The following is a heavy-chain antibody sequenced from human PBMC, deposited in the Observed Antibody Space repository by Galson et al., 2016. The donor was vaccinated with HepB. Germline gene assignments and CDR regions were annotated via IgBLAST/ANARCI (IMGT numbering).Heavy chain of an antibody. CDR1: GFTFDDHG. J-gene: IGHJ4*02. V-gene: IGHV3-20*01. D-gene: IGHD6-13*01. CDR3: ARGPFLYSSSWYYFGY. Sequence: SLRLSCAASGFTFDDHGLSWVRQVPGKGLEWVSGINWNGGSTGYADSVKGRFTISRDNAKNSLYLQMNSLRAEDTALYHCARGPFLYSSSWYYFGYWGQGTLVTVSS. CDR2: INWNGGST.